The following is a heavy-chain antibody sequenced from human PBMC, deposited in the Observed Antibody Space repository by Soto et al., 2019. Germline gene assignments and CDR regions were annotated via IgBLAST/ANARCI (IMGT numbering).Heavy chain of an antibody. V-gene: IGHV1-69*13. CDR3: ARAHMATILFDY. J-gene: IGHJ4*02. Sequence: ASVKVSCKASGGTFSSYAISWVRQAPGQGLEWMGGIIPIFGTANYAQKFQGRVTITADESTSTAYMELSSLRSEDTAVYYCARAHMATILFDYWGQGTLVTVSS. CDR2: IIPIFGTA. CDR1: GGTFSSYA. D-gene: IGHD5-12*01.